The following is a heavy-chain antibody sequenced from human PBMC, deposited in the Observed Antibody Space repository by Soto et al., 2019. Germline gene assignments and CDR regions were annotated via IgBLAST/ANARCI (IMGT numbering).Heavy chain of an antibody. V-gene: IGHV4-59*01. CDR2: IYYSGST. CDR3: ARDGACSGGSCYSSWFDP. J-gene: IGHJ5*02. Sequence: PSETLSLTCTVSGGSISSYYWSWIRQPPGKGLEWIGYIYYSGSTNYNPSLKSRVTISVDTSKNQFSLKLSSVTAADTAVYYCARDGACSGGSCYSSWFDPWGQGTLVTVSS. D-gene: IGHD2-15*01. CDR1: GGSISSYY.